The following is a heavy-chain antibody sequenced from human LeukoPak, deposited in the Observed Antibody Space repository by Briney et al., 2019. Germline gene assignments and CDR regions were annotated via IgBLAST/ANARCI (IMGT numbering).Heavy chain of an antibody. CDR2: ISYDGSNK. CDR1: GFTFSSYA. J-gene: IGHJ4*02. V-gene: IGHV3-30-3*01. D-gene: IGHD3-22*01. Sequence: PGGSLRLSCAASGFTFSSYAMHWVRQAPGKGLEWVAVISYDGSNKYYADSVKGRFTISRDNSKNTLYLQMNSLRAEDTAVYYCARVHPYYDSSGALDYWGQGTLVTVSS. CDR3: ARVHPYYDSSGALDY.